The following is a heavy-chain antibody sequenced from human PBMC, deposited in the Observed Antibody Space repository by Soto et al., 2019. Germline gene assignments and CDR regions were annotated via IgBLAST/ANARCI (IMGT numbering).Heavy chain of an antibody. Sequence: GASVKVSCKASGYMFTKSAMHWVRQAPAQRLEWMGWISGDSGNTKYSPKLQDRVTITRDTSASTAYMELSSLRSEDTALYYCARDGVAAGNINFDYWRQGTLVTVSS. V-gene: IGHV1-3*01. CDR2: ISGDSGNT. CDR1: GYMFTKSA. D-gene: IGHD6-19*01. CDR3: ARDGVAAGNINFDY. J-gene: IGHJ4*01.